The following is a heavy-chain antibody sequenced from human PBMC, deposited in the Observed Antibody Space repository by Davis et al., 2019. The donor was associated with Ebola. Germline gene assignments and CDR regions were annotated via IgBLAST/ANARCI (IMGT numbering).Heavy chain of an antibody. CDR2: ISWDGEST. V-gene: IGHV3-43*01. CDR3: ARHYQDYSGHYGPGY. J-gene: IGHJ4*02. Sequence: GESLKISCAASGFTFDDYTIHWVRQAPGKGLEWVSLISWDGESTWYADSVKGRFTISRDNSKNSLYLQMNNLRAEDTAIYYCARHYQDYSGHYGPGYWGQGTQVTVSS. CDR1: GFTFDDYT. D-gene: IGHD3-22*01.